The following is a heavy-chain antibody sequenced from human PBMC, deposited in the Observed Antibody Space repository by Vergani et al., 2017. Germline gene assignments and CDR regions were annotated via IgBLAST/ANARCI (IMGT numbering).Heavy chain of an antibody. CDR2: VYHTGDT. D-gene: IGHD5-24*01. J-gene: IGHJ4*02. CDR1: GYSISSGYY. CDR3: VRHVASLEMPTSPAGY. V-gene: IGHV4-38-2*02. Sequence: QVQLQESGPGLLKPSETLSLTCTVSGYSISSGYYWGWIRQPPGKGLEWIGNVYHTGDTKYNPSLKSRVTMSVDTSKNQFSLKLSSVTAADTAVYYCVRHVASLEMPTSPAGYWGQGTLVTVSS.